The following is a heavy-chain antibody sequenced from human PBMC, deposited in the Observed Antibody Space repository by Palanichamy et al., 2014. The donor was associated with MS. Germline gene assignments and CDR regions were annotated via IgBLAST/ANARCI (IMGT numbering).Heavy chain of an antibody. Sequence: EVQLVESGGDLVQPGGSLRLSCAASGFIFNSHEMNWVRQAPGKGLEWISWISTSGDVIHYADSVKGRFTMSRDNADNSLYLQMNSLRGEDTAVYYCATDSPGIRDFDYWGQGTLVTVSS. V-gene: IGHV3-48*03. CDR3: ATDSPGIRDFDY. CDR2: ISTSGDVI. CDR1: GFIFNSHE. J-gene: IGHJ4*02.